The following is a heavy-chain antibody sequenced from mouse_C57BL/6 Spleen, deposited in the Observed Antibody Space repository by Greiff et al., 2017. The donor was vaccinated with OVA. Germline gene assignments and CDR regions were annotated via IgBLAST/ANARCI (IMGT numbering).Heavy chain of an antibody. Sequence: QVQLQQSGAELVKPGASVKLSCKASGYTFTSYWMHWVKQRPGQGLEWIGMIHPNSGSTNYNEKFKSKATLTVDKSSSTAYMQLSSLTSEDSAVYYCARITTVVAPYWGQGTTLTVSS. CDR3: ARITTVVAPY. CDR2: IHPNSGST. V-gene: IGHV1-64*01. CDR1: GYTFTSYW. D-gene: IGHD1-1*01. J-gene: IGHJ2*01.